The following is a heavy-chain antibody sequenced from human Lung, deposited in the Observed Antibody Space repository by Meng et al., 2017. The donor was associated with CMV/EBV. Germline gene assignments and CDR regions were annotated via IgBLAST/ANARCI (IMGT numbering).Heavy chain of an antibody. CDR2: IYYSGST. J-gene: IGHJ6*02. CDR1: GGSISSYY. CDR3: ARVGGDYYYYGMDV. V-gene: IGHV4-59*01. Sequence: SETXSLTCTVSGGSISSYYWSWIRQPPGKGLEWIGYIYYSGSTNYNPSLKSRVTISVDTSKNQFSLKLSSVTAADTAVYYCARVGGDYYYYGMDVWGQGTTVTVSS.